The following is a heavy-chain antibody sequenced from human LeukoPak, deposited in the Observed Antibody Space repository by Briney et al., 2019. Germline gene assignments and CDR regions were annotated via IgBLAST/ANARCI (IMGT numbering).Heavy chain of an antibody. J-gene: IGHJ3*02. Sequence: GSLRLSCAASGFAFRTDWMHWVRQDPGKGLVWVSGINGDGTITTYAGSVKGRFTISRDNAKNTLYLQMSSLRAEDTALYYCARELDAFDIWGQGTMLTVSS. CDR1: GFAFRTDW. CDR3: ARELDAFDI. CDR2: INGDGTIT. V-gene: IGHV3-74*01.